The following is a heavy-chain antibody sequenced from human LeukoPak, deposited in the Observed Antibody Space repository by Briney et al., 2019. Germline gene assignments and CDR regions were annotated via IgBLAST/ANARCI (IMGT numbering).Heavy chain of an antibody. CDR3: ARVVGLTGYSSTWYSGYYYYMDV. V-gene: IGHV1-69*06. CDR1: GGTFSSYA. J-gene: IGHJ6*03. Sequence: ASVKVSCKASGGTFSSYAISWVRQAPGQGLEWMGGIIPIFGTANYAQKFQDRVTITADKSTSTAYMELSSLRSEDTAVYYCARVVGLTGYSSTWYSGYYYYMDVWGKGTTVTVSS. CDR2: IIPIFGTA. D-gene: IGHD6-13*01.